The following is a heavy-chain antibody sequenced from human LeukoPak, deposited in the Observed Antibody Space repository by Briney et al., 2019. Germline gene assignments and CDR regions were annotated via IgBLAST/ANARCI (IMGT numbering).Heavy chain of an antibody. Sequence: GGSLRLSCAASGFTFSSYAMHWVRQAPGKGLEWVAVISYDGSTKYYTDSVRGRFTIARDNSKNTLYLQMNSLRAEDTAVYYCARDNYILRAFDIWGQGTMVTVSS. CDR2: ISYDGSTK. V-gene: IGHV3-30*14. D-gene: IGHD2-21*01. CDR3: ARDNYILRAFDI. CDR1: GFTFSSYA. J-gene: IGHJ3*02.